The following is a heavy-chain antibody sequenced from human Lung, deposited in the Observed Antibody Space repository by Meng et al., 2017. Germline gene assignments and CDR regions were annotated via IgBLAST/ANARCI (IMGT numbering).Heavy chain of an antibody. J-gene: IGHJ4*02. CDR2: MNPNTGNT. CDR1: GYTFISYA. CDR3: ARGLYGGNSENY. V-gene: IGHV1-8*01. D-gene: IGHD4-23*01. Sequence: QVQLVQAGAEGKKPGASVKVPCKASGYTFISYAISWVRQASGQGLEWMGWMNPNTGNTGYAQKFQGRVTMTRNTAISTAYMELSSLRSEDTAVYYCARGLYGGNSENYWGQGTLVTVSS.